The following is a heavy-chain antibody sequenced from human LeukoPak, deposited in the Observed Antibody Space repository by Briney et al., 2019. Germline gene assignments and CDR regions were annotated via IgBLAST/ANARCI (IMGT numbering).Heavy chain of an antibody. D-gene: IGHD3-22*01. CDR3: ARGNLYYYDSSGYYFKFDY. CDR1: GGSFSGYY. Sequence: PSETLSLTCAVYGGSFSGYYWSWIRQPPGKGLEWIGEINHSGSTNYNPSLKSRVTISVDTSKNQFSLKLSSVTAADTAVYYCARGNLYYYDSSGYYFKFDYWGQGTLVTVSP. CDR2: INHSGST. J-gene: IGHJ4*02. V-gene: IGHV4-34*01.